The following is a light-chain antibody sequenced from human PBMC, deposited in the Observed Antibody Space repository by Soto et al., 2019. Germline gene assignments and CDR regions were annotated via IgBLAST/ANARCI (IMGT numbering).Light chain of an antibody. CDR1: QDIRKY. CDR2: DVS. J-gene: IGKJ5*01. V-gene: IGKV1-33*01. CDR3: QQYDDLPIT. Sequence: DIQLTESPSSLSATVGDRFTITCQASQDIRKYLNWYQQKQGKAPKVLISDVSNLETGVSSRFSGSGSGTDFTFTISSLQAEDVATYYCQQYDDLPITFGQGTRLEIK.